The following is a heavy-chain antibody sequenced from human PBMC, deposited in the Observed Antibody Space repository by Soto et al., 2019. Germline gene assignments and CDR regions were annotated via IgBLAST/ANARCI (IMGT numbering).Heavy chain of an antibody. CDR2: INPSGGRT. D-gene: IGHD3-10*01. V-gene: IGHV1-46*01. J-gene: IGHJ4*02. CDR1: GYTFTTHY. Sequence: QVQLVQSGTEVKKPGASVNVSCKASGYTFTTHYMHWVRQAPGQGLEWMGIINPSGGRTTYALKFQGRVTMTSDTSTNTVYVELTSLRSEDTAIYFCARAGDNYGSGTFSPPLRYYFNSWGQGTLVTVSS. CDR3: ARAGDNYGSGTFSPPLRYYFNS.